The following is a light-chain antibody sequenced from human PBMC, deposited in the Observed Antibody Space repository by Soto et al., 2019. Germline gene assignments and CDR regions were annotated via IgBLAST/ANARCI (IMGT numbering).Light chain of an antibody. CDR1: SSDVGGYNY. CDR2: EVS. V-gene: IGLV2-8*01. J-gene: IGLJ1*01. CDR3: SSYAGSNNYV. Sequence: QSALPQPPSASGSPGQSVTISCTGTSSDVGGYNYVSWYQQHPGKAPKLMIYEVSKRPSGVPDRFSGSKSGNTASLTVSGLQAEDEADYYSSSYAGSNNYVFGTGTKVTVL.